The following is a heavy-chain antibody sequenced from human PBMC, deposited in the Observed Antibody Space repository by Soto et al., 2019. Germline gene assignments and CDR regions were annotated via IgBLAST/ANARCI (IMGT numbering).Heavy chain of an antibody. CDR1: GGCISSGGYY. CDR3: ARAPGIIRALLWD. D-gene: IGHD3-10*01. Sequence: SETLSLTCTVSGGCISSGGYYWSWIRQHPGKGLEWIGYIYYSGSTYYNPSLKSRVTISVDTSKNQFSLKLSSVTAADTAVYYCARAPGIIRALLWDWGQGTLVTVSS. V-gene: IGHV4-31*03. J-gene: IGHJ4*02. CDR2: IYYSGST.